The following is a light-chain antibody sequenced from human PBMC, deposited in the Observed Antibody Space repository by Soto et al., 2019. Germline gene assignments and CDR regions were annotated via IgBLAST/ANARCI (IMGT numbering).Light chain of an antibody. J-gene: IGKJ4*01. CDR3: QQYGSSPQT. CDR1: QSVSSSY. V-gene: IGKV3-20*01. Sequence: EIVLTQSPGTLSLSPGERATLSCRASQSVSSSYLAWYQQKPGQAPRLLFYGASSRATGIPDRFSGSGSGTDFTLTISRLEPEDFALYYCQQYGSSPQTFGGGAKVEMK. CDR2: GAS.